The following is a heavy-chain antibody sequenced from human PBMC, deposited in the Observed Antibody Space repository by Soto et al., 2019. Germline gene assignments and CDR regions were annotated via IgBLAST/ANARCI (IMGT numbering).Heavy chain of an antibody. CDR3: ARDRKGSSSSGKDYYYGTDV. CDR2: IYHSGST. J-gene: IGHJ6*02. D-gene: IGHD6-6*01. Sequence: SETLSLTCAVSCGSISSSNWWSWVRQPPGKGLEWIGEIYHSGSTNYNPSLKSRVTISVDKSKNQFSLKLSSVTAADTAVYYCARDRKGSSSSGKDYYYGTDVWGQGTTVTVSS. CDR1: CGSISSSNW. V-gene: IGHV4-4*02.